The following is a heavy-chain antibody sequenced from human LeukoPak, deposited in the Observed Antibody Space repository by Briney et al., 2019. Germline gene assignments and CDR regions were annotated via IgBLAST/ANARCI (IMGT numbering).Heavy chain of an antibody. CDR1: GFTFSSYA. CDR3: AKDSQTYHDSSGYTPGFDP. Sequence: GGSLRLSCAASGFTFSSYAMSWVRQAPGKGLEWVSAISGSGGSTYYADSVKGRFTISRDNSKNTLYLQMNSLRAEDTAVYYWAKDSQTYHDSSGYTPGFDPWGQGTLVTVSS. J-gene: IGHJ5*02. D-gene: IGHD3-22*01. CDR2: ISGSGGST. V-gene: IGHV3-23*01.